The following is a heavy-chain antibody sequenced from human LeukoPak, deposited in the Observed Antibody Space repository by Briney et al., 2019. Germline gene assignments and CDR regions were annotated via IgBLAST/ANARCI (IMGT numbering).Heavy chain of an antibody. CDR2: MNPNSGNT. Sequence: ASVEVSCKASGYTFTSYDINWVRQATGQGLEWMGWMNPNSGNTGYAQKFQGRVTMTRNTSISTAYMELSSLRSEDTAVYYCARSSDFWSGYYNWTPTKYYYYYGMDVWGQGTTVTVSS. CDR1: GYTFTSYD. CDR3: ARSSDFWSGYYNWTPTKYYYYYGMDV. V-gene: IGHV1-8*01. J-gene: IGHJ6*02. D-gene: IGHD3-3*01.